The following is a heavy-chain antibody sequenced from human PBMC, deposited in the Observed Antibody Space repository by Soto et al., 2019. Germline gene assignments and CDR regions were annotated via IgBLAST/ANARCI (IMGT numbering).Heavy chain of an antibody. CDR1: RGSFRNYY. CDR3: ARGGSYRELNDDFDY. Sequence: PETLSLACGLYRGSFRNYYWIWVRQPPGKGLEWIGEVNNSGEATYNQSLQSRVTISVDTSKNQFYLKLSCVTAADTAVYYCARGGSYRELNDDFDYWGQGTLVTVSS. CDR2: VNNSGEA. D-gene: IGHD1-26*01. V-gene: IGHV4-34*01. J-gene: IGHJ4*02.